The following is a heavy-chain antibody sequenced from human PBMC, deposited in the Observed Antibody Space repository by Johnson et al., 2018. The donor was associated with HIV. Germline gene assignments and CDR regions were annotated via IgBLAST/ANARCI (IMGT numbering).Heavy chain of an antibody. Sequence: VQLVESGGGLVQPGGSLRLSCAASGFTFSSYWMSWVRQAPGKGLEWVANIKQDGSEKYYVDSVKGRFTISRDNAKNSLYLQMNSLRAEDTAVYYCARDYSSPMGFAFDIWGQGTMVTVSS. CDR2: IKQDGSEK. D-gene: IGHD6-13*01. J-gene: IGHJ3*02. CDR1: GFTFSSYW. V-gene: IGHV3-7*01. CDR3: ARDYSSPMGFAFDI.